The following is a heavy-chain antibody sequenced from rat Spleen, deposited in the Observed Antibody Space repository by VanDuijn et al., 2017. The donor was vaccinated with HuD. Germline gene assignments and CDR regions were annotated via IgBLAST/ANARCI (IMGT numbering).Heavy chain of an antibody. D-gene: IGHD1-10*01. CDR2: ISYSGST. J-gene: IGHJ1*01. V-gene: IGHV3-1*01. Sequence: EVQLQESGPGLVKPSQSLSLTCSVTGYSITSNYWGWIRKFPGNKMEWMGYISYSGSTSYNPSLKSRISITRDTSKNQFFLQLNSVTTEDTATYYCARYNNYYWYFDFWGPGTMVTVSS. CDR3: ARYNNYYWYFDF. CDR1: GYSITSNY.